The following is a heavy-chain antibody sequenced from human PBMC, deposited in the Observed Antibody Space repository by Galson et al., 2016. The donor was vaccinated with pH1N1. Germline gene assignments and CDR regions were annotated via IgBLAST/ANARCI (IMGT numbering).Heavy chain of an antibody. J-gene: IGHJ6*02. V-gene: IGHV4-4*07. D-gene: IGHD2-2*01. CDR2: LYKSGGP. CDR1: GVFISSHY. Sequence: SETLSLTCSVSGVFISSHYWSWIRQPAGKGLEWIGRLYKSGGPKYNPSLKSRVTMSGDTSKNQFSLKLKSVTSADTAVYYCVREDIVVGEGWHHGMDAWGHGTTVTVSS. CDR3: VREDIVVGEGWHHGMDA.